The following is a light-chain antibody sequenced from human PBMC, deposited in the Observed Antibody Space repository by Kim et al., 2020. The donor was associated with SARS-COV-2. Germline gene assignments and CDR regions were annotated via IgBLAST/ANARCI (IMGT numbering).Light chain of an antibody. CDR3: AAWDDSLSVHYV. Sequence: QSVLTQPPSASGTPGQRVTTSCSGSRSNIGSNYVYWYQQLPGAAPKLLIYENYQRPSGVPDRFSGSKSGTSASLAISGLRSEDEAHYYCAAWDDSLSVHYVFGTGTKVTVL. V-gene: IGLV1-47*01. J-gene: IGLJ1*01. CDR2: ENY. CDR1: RSNIGSNY.